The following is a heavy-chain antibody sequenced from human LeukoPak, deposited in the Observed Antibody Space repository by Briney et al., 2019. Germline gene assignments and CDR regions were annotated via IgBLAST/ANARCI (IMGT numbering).Heavy chain of an antibody. Sequence: GGSLRLSCAASGFTFSSYGMHWVRQAPGKGLEGVAVIWYDGSNKYYADSVKGRFTISRDNSKNTLYLQMNSLRAEDTAVYYCARDNLRLDGYSHFDYWGQGTLVTVSS. CDR2: IWYDGSNK. D-gene: IGHD5-24*01. J-gene: IGHJ4*02. V-gene: IGHV3-33*01. CDR1: GFTFSSYG. CDR3: ARDNLRLDGYSHFDY.